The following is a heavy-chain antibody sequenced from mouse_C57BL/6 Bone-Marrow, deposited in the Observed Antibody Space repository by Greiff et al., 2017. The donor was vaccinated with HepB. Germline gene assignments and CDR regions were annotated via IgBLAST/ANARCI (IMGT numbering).Heavy chain of an antibody. CDR2: ISSGSSTI. V-gene: IGHV5-17*01. CDR3: ARKHYYGSSYGFAY. CDR1: GFTFSDYG. Sequence: DVKLVESGGGLVKPGGSLKLSCAASGFTFSDYGMHWVRQAPEKGLEWVAYISSGSSTIYYADTVKGRFTISRDNAKNTLFLQMTSLRSEDTAMNYCARKHYYGSSYGFAYWGQGTLVTVSA. D-gene: IGHD1-1*01. J-gene: IGHJ3*01.